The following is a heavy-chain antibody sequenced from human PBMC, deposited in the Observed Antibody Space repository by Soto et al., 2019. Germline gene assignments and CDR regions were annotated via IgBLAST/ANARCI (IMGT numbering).Heavy chain of an antibody. CDR3: ARDGTPVVVTAILHY. CDR2: INPSGGST. V-gene: IGHV1-46*01. D-gene: IGHD2-21*02. Sequence: QVQLVQSGAEVKKPGASVKVSCKASGYTFTSYYMHWVRQAPGQGLEWMGIINPSGGSTSYAQKFQGRVTMTRDTSTSTVYMERSSLRSEDTAVYYCARDGTPVVVTAILHYWGQGTLVTVSS. CDR1: GYTFTSYY. J-gene: IGHJ4*02.